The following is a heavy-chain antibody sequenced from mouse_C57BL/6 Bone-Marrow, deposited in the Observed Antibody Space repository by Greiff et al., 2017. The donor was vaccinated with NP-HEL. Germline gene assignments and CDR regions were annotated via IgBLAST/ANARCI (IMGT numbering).Heavy chain of an antibody. CDR3: TGVDDGYPFAY. CDR1: GFTFSNYW. J-gene: IGHJ3*01. Sequence: EVKVIESGGGLVQPGGSMKLSCVASGFTFSNYWMNWVRQSPEKGLAWVAQIRLKSDNYATHYAESVKGRFTISRDDSKSSVYLQMNNLRAEDTGIYYCTGVDDGYPFAYWGQGTLVTVSA. D-gene: IGHD2-3*01. CDR2: IRLKSDNYAT. V-gene: IGHV6-3*01.